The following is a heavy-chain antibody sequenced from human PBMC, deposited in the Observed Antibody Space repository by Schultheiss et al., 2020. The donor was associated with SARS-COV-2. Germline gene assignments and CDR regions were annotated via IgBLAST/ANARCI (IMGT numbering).Heavy chain of an antibody. CDR1: GFTFSSYS. Sequence: SCAASGFTFSSYSMNWVRQAPGKGLEWVANIKQDGSEKYCVDSVKGRFTISRENSKNTLYLQMSSLRPEDTALYYCARDQWPGMGQFDYWGQGTLVTVSS. V-gene: IGHV3-7*01. CDR3: ARDQWPGMGQFDY. J-gene: IGHJ4*02. D-gene: IGHD6-19*01. CDR2: IKQDGSEK.